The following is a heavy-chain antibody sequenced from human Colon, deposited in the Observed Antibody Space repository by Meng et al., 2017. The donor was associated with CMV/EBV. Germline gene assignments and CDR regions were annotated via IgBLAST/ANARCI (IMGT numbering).Heavy chain of an antibody. V-gene: IGHV3-11*06. CDR3: ARDKGSGMPDAFDI. CDR2: IGSSKGST. CDR1: VLTFRNYN. Sequence: QGRLVGSGGVLVKPGGPLSLSCAASVLTFRNYNMSWVRQAPGKGLEWVSYIGSSKGSTNYADSVKGRFTISRDNAKNSLYLQMHSLRAEDTAIYYCARDKGSGMPDAFDIWGQGTMVTVSS. J-gene: IGHJ3*02. D-gene: IGHD2-2*01.